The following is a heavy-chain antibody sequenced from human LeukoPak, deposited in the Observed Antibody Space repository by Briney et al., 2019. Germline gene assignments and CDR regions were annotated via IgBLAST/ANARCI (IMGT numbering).Heavy chain of an antibody. J-gene: IGHJ4*02. CDR2: ISRSGDIT. CDR3: ATGSTAVAGTKY. Sequence: PGGSLRLSCAASGFTFSTYGMDWVRQAPAKGLVWVSTISRSGDITYYADSVKGRFTISRDNSKNTLYLQMNSLRAEDTAIYYCATGSTAVAGTKYWGQGILVTVSS. D-gene: IGHD6-19*01. V-gene: IGHV3-23*01. CDR1: GFTFSTYG.